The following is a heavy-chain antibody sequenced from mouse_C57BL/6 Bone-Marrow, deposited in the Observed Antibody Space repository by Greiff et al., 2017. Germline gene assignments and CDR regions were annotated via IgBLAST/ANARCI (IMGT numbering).Heavy chain of an antibody. CDR1: GYTFPSYT. V-gene: IGHV1-4*01. CDR3: ARARTGGY. D-gene: IGHD4-1*01. CDR2: INPSSGYT. J-gene: IGHJ2*01. Sequence: VQVVESGAELARPGASVTMSCKASGYTFPSYTMHWLKQRPGQDLEWIGYINPSSGYTKYNQKFKDKATLTADKSSSTAYMQLSSLTSEDSAVYYCARARTGGYWGQGTTLTVSS.